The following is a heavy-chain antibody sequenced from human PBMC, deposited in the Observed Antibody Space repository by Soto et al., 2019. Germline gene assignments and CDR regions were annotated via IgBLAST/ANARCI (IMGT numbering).Heavy chain of an antibody. V-gene: IGHV1-69*13. J-gene: IGHJ6*02. CDR2: IIPIFGTA. D-gene: IGHD5-18*01. CDR3: AGLGYSYGYGMDV. CDR1: GGTFSSYA. Sequence: ASVKVSCKASGGTFSSYAISWVRQAPGQGLEWMGGIIPIFGTANYAQKFQGRVTITADESTSTAYMELSSLRSEDTAVYYCAGLGYSYGYGMDVWGQGXTVTVSS.